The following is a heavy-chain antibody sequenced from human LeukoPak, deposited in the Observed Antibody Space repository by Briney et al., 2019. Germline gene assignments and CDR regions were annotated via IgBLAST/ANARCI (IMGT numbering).Heavy chain of an antibody. V-gene: IGHV1-46*01. J-gene: IGHJ5*02. CDR3: ARDRPYSSTNWFDP. CDR1: GYTFSSSY. CDR2: INLIGGTT. Sequence: GASVKVSCKASGYTFSSSYMHWVRQAPGQGLEWMGIINLIGGTTSYAQKFQGRVTMTRDMPTSTVYMELSSLMSEDTAVYYCARDRPYSSTNWFDPWGQGTLVTVSS. D-gene: IGHD6-19*01.